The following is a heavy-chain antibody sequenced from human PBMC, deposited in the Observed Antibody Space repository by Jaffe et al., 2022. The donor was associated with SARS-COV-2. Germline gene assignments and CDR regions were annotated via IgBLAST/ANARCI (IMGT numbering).Heavy chain of an antibody. D-gene: IGHD3-16*01. J-gene: IGHJ4*02. CDR1: GFTFSSYT. CDR2: VNNDGSNT. CDR3: AIGGVSVLGKAIDY. V-gene: IGHV3-74*01. Sequence: EVQVVESGGGLVRPGGSLRLSCAASGFTFSSYTIHWARQSPGKGLVWVSRVNNDGSNTAYADSVKGRFTVSRDNAKKTAYLQLNNLRAEDTAVYYCAIGGVSVLGKAIDYWGQGTLVFVSS.